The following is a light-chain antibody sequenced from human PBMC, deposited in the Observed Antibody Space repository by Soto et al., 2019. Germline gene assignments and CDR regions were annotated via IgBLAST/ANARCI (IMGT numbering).Light chain of an antibody. V-gene: IGKV1-5*01. Sequence: DIQLTQSPSILSSSVGDRVAITCRASRTVDGWLAWYKQKPGKAPKLLIYDASTLESGVPSRFRGSGSGTEFTLTISSLKPDDFETYYCQEYNNYPFTFGPGTKVDIK. CDR1: RTVDGW. CDR3: QEYNNYPFT. J-gene: IGKJ3*01. CDR2: DAS.